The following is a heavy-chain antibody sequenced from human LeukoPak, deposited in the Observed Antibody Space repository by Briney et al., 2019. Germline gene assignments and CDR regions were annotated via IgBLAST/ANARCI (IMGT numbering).Heavy chain of an antibody. CDR2: ISYSGTT. V-gene: IGHV4-59*08. J-gene: IGHJ4*02. CDR3: ARHTPFQGALRWYFDY. CDR1: GASISHYY. Sequence: SETLSLTRPVSGASISHYYWSWIRQPPGKGLEWIGYISYSGTTKYNPSLKSRITISMDTSKNQFSLRLTSMTAADTAVYYCARHTPFQGALRWYFDYWGQGTLVTVSS. D-gene: IGHD2-2*01.